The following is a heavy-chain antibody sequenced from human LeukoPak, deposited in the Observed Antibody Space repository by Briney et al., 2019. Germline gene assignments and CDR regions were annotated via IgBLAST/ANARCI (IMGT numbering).Heavy chain of an antibody. D-gene: IGHD6-19*01. V-gene: IGHV3-30*09. Sequence: GGSLRLSCAASGFTFSSYTMHWVRQAPGKGLEWVAVISYDGNNKYYADSVKGRFVISRDNSKNTLSLQMNSLRAEDTAIYFCARDREWLTHFDYWGQGTLVTVSS. J-gene: IGHJ4*02. CDR2: ISYDGNNK. CDR3: ARDREWLTHFDY. CDR1: GFTFSSYT.